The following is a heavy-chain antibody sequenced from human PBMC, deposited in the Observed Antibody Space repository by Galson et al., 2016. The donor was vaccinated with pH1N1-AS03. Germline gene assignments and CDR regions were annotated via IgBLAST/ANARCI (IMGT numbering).Heavy chain of an antibody. D-gene: IGHD3-22*01. CDR1: GFTFSSFS. CDR3: ARGGSSGYSYMRRLVR. Sequence: SLRLSCAASGFTFSSFSMIWVRQAPGKGLEWIAYISSGSSTIYYADSVKGRFTISRDNVKSSLYLHLNSLRADDTAIYYCARGGSSGYSYMRRLVRWGQGTLVTGSS. J-gene: IGHJ4*02. CDR2: ISSGSSTI. V-gene: IGHV3-48*01.